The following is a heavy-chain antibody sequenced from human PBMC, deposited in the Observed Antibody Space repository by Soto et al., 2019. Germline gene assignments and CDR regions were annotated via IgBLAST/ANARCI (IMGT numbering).Heavy chain of an antibody. CDR1: GGSISSYY. Sequence: QVQLQESGPGLVKPSETLSLTCTVSGGSISSYYWSWIRQPAGKGMEWIGRIHTADGTNYNPSLKSRVTMSIDTSNKHFSLKLGSLTAADTAVYYCARALSSAAGLYFDFWGQGTLVTVSS. V-gene: IGHV4-4*07. D-gene: IGHD6-13*01. CDR3: ARALSSAAGLYFDF. CDR2: IHTADGT. J-gene: IGHJ4*02.